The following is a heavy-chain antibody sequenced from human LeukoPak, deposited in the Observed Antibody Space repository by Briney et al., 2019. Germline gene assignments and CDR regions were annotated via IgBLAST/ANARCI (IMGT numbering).Heavy chain of an antibody. J-gene: IGHJ4*02. D-gene: IGHD3-3*01. CDR1: GFTFISYG. CDR3: AKDPVYGSGQSHPSDY. Sequence: GGSLRLSCAASGFTFISYGMHWVRQAPGKGLEWVAVISYDGSNKYYADSVKGRFTISRDNSKNTLYLQMNSLRAEDTAVYYCAKDPVYGSGQSHPSDYWGQGTLVTVSS. V-gene: IGHV3-30*18. CDR2: ISYDGSNK.